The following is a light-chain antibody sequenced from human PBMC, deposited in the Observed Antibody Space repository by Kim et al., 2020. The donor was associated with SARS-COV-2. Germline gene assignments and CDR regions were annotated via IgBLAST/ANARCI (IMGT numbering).Light chain of an antibody. V-gene: IGLV3-21*04. Sequence: SSELTQPPSVSVAPGKTARITCGGNNIGTKSVHWYQQKPGQAPVLVIYYNKDRPSRIPERFSVSNAGNTATLTISRVEAGDEADYYCQLWDSSSDHVVFGGGTKLTVL. J-gene: IGLJ2*01. CDR3: QLWDSSSDHVV. CDR1: NIGTKS. CDR2: YNK.